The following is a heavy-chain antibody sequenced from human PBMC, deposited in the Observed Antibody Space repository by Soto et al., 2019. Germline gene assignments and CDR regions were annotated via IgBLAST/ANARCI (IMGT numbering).Heavy chain of an antibody. CDR1: GFTVSNYH. V-gene: IGHV3-66*01. CDR2: VYADGAT. D-gene: IGHD3-10*01. J-gene: IGHJ4*02. CDR3: ARSGGGLDY. Sequence: EVQLVESGGGLVQPGESLRLSCAACGFTVSNYHMTWVRQAPGKGLEWVSAVYADGATSHADSVKDRFTVSRDNSRNALNLQMSGLRAEDTAVYYCARSGGGLDYWGQGTLVTVSS.